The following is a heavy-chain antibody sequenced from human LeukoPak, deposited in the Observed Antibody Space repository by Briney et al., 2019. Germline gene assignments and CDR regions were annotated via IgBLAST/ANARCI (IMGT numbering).Heavy chain of an antibody. D-gene: IGHD6-13*01. J-gene: IGHJ5*02. Sequence: SETLSLTCSVSGDSISGYYWSWIRQPPGKGLQWIGYIFYSGGTNYNLSLKSRVTISVDTSKNQFPLKLSSVTAADTAVYYCARMSSSWYWFDPWGQGALVTVSS. CDR1: GDSISGYY. CDR3: ARMSSSWYWFDP. CDR2: IFYSGGT. V-gene: IGHV4-59*01.